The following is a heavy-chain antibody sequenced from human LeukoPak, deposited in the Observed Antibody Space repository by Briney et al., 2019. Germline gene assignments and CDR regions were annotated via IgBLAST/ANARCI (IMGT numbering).Heavy chain of an antibody. CDR2: IYYSGST. D-gene: IGHD5-18*01. CDR3: ARGKVTAIVDY. J-gene: IGHJ4*02. Sequence: SETLSLTCAVSGYSISSTYYWSWIRQPPGKGLEWIGYIYYSGSTNYNPSLKSRVTISVDTSKNQFSLKSTSVTAADTAVYYCARGKVTAIVDYWGQGTLVTVSS. V-gene: IGHV4-61*01. CDR1: GYSISSTYY.